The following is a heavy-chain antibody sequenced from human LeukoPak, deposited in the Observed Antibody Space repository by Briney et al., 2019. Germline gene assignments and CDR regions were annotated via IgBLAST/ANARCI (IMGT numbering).Heavy chain of an antibody. D-gene: IGHD3-3*01. V-gene: IGHV4-4*02. CDR3: ARDKGALLRVNYYYYYGMDV. J-gene: IGHJ6*02. Sequence: PSGTLSLTCAVSGGSISSSNWWSWVRQPPGKGLEWIGEIYHSGSTNYNPSLKSRVTISVDKSKNQFSLKLSSVTAADTAVYYCARDKGALLRVNYYYYYGMDVWGQGTTVTVSS. CDR2: IYHSGST. CDR1: GGSISSSNW.